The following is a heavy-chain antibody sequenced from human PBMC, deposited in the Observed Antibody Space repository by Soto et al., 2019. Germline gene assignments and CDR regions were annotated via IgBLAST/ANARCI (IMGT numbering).Heavy chain of an antibody. CDR3: ARAAWIHPRRGYYSYGMDV. CDR2: IYHSGST. V-gene: IGHV4-30-2*01. J-gene: IGHJ6*02. CDR1: GGSISTGGYS. D-gene: IGHD5-18*01. Sequence: PSETLSLTCAVSGGSISTGGYSWSWIRQPPGKGLEWLGYIYHSGSTYSTPSLKSRVPISVDRSKTQFSLKLSSVTAADTAVYYCARAAWIHPRRGYYSYGMDVWSQGTTVTVSS.